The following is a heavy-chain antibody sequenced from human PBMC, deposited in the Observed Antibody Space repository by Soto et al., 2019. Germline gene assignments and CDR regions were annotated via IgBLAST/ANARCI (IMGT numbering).Heavy chain of an antibody. CDR2: INGIGDNT. V-gene: IGHV3-23*01. Sequence: RRLSCAASGFSFSNFSMSCVRQAPGKGLEWVSGINGIGDNTYYADSVSVRFTISSDNSKHNLYLQMNSLRAEDTAVYYCAKDPYSYGSGRGNNYFGMNXWGQGTTVPVS. D-gene: IGHD3-10*01. CDR1: GFSFSNFS. CDR3: AKDPYSYGSGRGNNYFGMNX. J-gene: IGHJ6*02.